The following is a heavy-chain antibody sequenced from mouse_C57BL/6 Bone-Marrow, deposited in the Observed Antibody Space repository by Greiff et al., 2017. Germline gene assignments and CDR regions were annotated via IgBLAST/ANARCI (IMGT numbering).Heavy chain of an antibody. CDR1: GFNITDYY. CDR2: IDPEDGET. V-gene: IGHV14-2*01. CDR3: TRALIYYGTNY. D-gene: IGHD1-1*01. Sequence: EVQLQQSGAELVKPGASVKLSCTASGFNITDYYIHWVKQRTEQGLEWIGVIDPEDGETKYAPKFQAKATITADTSSNTAYLKLSSLTSEDTAVDYCTRALIYYGTNYWGQGTPLTVSS. J-gene: IGHJ2*01.